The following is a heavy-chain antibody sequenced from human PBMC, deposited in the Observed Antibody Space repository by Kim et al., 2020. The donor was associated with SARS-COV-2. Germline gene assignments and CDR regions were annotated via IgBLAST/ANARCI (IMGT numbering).Heavy chain of an antibody. Sequence: GESLKISCKGSGYSFTSYWISWVRQMPGKGLEWMGRIDPSDSYTNYSPSFQGHVTISADKSISTAYLQWSSLKASDTAMYYCARPGLELLGRGNWFDPWGQGTLVTVSS. CDR3: ARPGLELLGRGNWFDP. CDR1: GYSFTSYW. V-gene: IGHV5-10-1*01. J-gene: IGHJ5*02. CDR2: IDPSDSYT. D-gene: IGHD1-7*01.